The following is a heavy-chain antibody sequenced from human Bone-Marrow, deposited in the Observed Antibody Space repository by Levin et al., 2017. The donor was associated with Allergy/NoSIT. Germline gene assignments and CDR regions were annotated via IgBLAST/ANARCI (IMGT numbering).Heavy chain of an antibody. D-gene: IGHD6-6*01. J-gene: IGHJ5*02. CDR1: GFTFSIYA. V-gene: IGHV3-23*01. CDR3: AKAPYNSASTRHWFDP. CDR2: LTGDGDKS. Sequence: GGSLRLSCAASGFTFSIYAMTWVRQAPGKGLEWVSGLTGDGDKSYYADSVKGRFTISRDNSQKTVFLQMNSLRADDTAVYYCAKAPYNSASTRHWFDPWGQGTLVTVSS.